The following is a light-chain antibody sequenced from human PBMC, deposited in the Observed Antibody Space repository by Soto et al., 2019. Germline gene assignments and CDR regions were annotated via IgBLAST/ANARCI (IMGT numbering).Light chain of an antibody. CDR1: QGIGND. CDR3: LQDNNYPLD. CDR2: AAS. Sequence: AIQLTQSPSSLSASVGDTVTITCRASQGIGNDLGWYQQKSGKAPKLLIYAASNLQSAVPSRFSGSGSGTDFTLTISCLQPEDLETYYCLQDNNYPLDFGAGTKGNIX. J-gene: IGKJ4*01. V-gene: IGKV1-6*01.